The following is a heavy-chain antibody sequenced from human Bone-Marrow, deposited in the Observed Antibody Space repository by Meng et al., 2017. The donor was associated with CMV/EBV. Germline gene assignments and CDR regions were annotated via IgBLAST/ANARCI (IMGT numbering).Heavy chain of an antibody. J-gene: IGHJ6*02. CDR1: GFTFSSYA. V-gene: IGHV3-23*01. D-gene: IGHD2-15*01. CDR3: AKNEGYCSGGSCYSYYYYYYGMDV. Sequence: GESLKISCAASGFTFSSYAMSWVRQAPGKGLEWVPAISGSGGSTYYADSVKGRFTISRDNSKNTLYLQMNSLRAEDTAVYYCAKNEGYCSGGSCYSYYYYYYGMDVWGQGTTVAVSS. CDR2: ISGSGGST.